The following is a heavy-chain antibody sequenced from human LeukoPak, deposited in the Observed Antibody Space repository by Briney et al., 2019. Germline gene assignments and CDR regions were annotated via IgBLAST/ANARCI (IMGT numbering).Heavy chain of an antibody. CDR3: AREFASRTTGTTLDY. CDR2: INPNSGGT. D-gene: IGHD1-1*01. J-gene: IGHJ4*02. Sequence: ASVKDSCKASGYTFTGYYMHWVRQAPGQGREWMGWINPNSGGTNYAQKFQGRVTMTRDTSISTAYMELSRLRSDDTAVYYCAREFASRTTGTTLDYWGQGTLVTVSS. V-gene: IGHV1-2*02. CDR1: GYTFTGYY.